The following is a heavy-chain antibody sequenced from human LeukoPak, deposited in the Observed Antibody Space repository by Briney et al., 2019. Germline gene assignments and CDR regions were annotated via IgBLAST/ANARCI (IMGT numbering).Heavy chain of an antibody. Sequence: ASVKVSCKASGYTFTSYGISWVRQAPGQGLEWMGWFSAYNGNTNYAQKLQGRVTMTTDTSTSTAYMELRSLRSDDTAVYYCARSTPREGGSSFGSYWGQGTLVTVSS. V-gene: IGHV1-18*01. CDR2: FSAYNGNT. CDR3: ARSTPREGGSSFGSY. CDR1: GYTFTSYG. D-gene: IGHD3-16*01. J-gene: IGHJ4*02.